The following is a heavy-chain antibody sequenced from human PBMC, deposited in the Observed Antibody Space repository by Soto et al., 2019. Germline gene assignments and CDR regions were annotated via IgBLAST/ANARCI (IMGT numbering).Heavy chain of an antibody. V-gene: IGHV4-59*01. CDR2: IYYSGST. CDR3: ARLPQLWLSGFDY. Sequence: SGPLSLTCTGSGGSISSYYWSWIRQPPGKGLEWIGYIYYSGSTNYNPSLKSRVTISVDTSKNQFSLKLSSVTAADTAVYYCARLPQLWLSGFDYWGQGTLVTVSS. CDR1: GGSISSYY. J-gene: IGHJ4*02. D-gene: IGHD5-18*01.